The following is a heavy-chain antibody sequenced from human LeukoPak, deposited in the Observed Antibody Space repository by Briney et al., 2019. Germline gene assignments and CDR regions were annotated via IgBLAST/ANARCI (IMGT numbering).Heavy chain of an antibody. D-gene: IGHD2-15*01. V-gene: IGHV3-30*03. Sequence: GGSLRLSCAASGFTFSDYYMSWIRQAPGKGLEWVAVISYDGSNKYYADSVKGRFTISRDNSKNTLYLQMNSLRAEDTAVYYCARAGEVVAPIDYWGQGTLVTVSS. CDR2: ISYDGSNK. J-gene: IGHJ4*02. CDR1: GFTFSDYY. CDR3: ARAGEVVAPIDY.